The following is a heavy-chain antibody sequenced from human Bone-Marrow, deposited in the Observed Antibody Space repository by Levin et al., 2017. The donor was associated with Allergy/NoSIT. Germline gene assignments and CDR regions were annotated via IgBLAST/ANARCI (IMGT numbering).Heavy chain of an antibody. CDR2: VSRSGTYT. CDR3: ARGVFSGDAFDI. D-gene: IGHD3-3*02. J-gene: IGHJ3*02. Sequence: GESLKISCAASGFSFSDYYMTWIRQAPGKGLEWVSYVSRSGTYTSYADSVTGRFAISRDDAKSSLYLQMNNLRAEDTGVYFCARGVFSGDAFDIWGQGTRVVVSP. CDR1: GFSFSDYY. V-gene: IGHV3-11*05.